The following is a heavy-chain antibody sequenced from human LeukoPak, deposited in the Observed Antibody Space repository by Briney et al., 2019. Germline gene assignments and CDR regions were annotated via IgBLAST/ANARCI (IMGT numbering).Heavy chain of an antibody. V-gene: IGHV3-11*01. Sequence: GGSLRLSCAASEFTLSDYYMSWIRQAPGKGLEWVSYISRSGTTIYYADSVKGRFTISRDNAKNSLYLQMNSLRADDTAVYFCARDKYETSGCFAYWGQGALVTVSS. CDR1: EFTLSDYY. CDR3: ARDKYETSGCFAY. CDR2: ISRSGTTI. D-gene: IGHD3-22*01. J-gene: IGHJ4*02.